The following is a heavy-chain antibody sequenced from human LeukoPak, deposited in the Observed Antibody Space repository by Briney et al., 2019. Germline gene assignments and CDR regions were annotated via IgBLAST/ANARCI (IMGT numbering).Heavy chain of an antibody. V-gene: IGHV3-7*01. CDR1: GFTFSSYW. Sequence: GGSLRLSCAASGFTFSSYWMSWVRQAPGKGLEWVANIKQDGSEKYYVDSVKGRFTISRDNAKSSLYLQMNSLRAEDTAVYYCARGLGYCSSTSCYGDDAFDIWGQGTMVTVSS. CDR2: IKQDGSEK. J-gene: IGHJ3*02. D-gene: IGHD2-2*01. CDR3: ARGLGYCSSTSCYGDDAFDI.